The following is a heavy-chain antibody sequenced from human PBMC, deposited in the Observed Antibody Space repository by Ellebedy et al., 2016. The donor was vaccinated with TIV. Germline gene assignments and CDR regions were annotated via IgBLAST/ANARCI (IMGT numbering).Heavy chain of an antibody. V-gene: IGHV3-48*04. CDR3: ARDGGRGYGMDV. J-gene: IGHJ6*02. D-gene: IGHD3-16*01. Sequence: GESLKISCAASGFTFSSYSMNWVRQAPGKGLEWVSYINSRSSPIYYADSVKGRFTISRDNAKNSLYLQMNSLRAEDTAVYYCARDGGRGYGMDVWGQGTMVTVSS. CDR2: INSRSSPI. CDR1: GFTFSSYS.